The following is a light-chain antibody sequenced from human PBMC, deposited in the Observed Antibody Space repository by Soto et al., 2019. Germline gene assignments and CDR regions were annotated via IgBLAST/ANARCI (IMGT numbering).Light chain of an antibody. J-gene: IGLJ1*01. CDR3: CSYAGSITYV. CDR1: SSDVGSYNL. CDR2: EGS. V-gene: IGLV2-23*01. Sequence: QSALTQPASVSGSPGQSITISCTGTSSDVGSYNLVSWYQQHPGKAPKLMIYEGSKRPSGVSNRFSGSKSGNTASLTISGLQAEDEADYYCCSYAGSITYVFGTGTKPTVL.